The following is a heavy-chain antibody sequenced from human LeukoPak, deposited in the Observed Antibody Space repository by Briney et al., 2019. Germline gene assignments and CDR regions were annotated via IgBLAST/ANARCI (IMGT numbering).Heavy chain of an antibody. V-gene: IGHV3-23*01. CDR2: FCGSGTST. CDR3: VRDKEEGSNTGSVFDV. J-gene: IGHJ3*01. Sequence: GGSLRLSCAASGVPFSGYARSWVRQTPGKGLEWVAAFCGSGTSTYYADSAKGRFTISRDNAKNSLYLQMNSLGAEDTAVYYCVRDKEEGSNTGSVFDVWGQGTMVTVSS. CDR1: GVPFSGYA. D-gene: IGHD1-26*01.